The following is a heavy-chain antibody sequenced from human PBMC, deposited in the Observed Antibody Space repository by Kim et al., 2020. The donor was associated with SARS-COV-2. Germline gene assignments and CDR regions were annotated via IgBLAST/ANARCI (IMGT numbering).Heavy chain of an antibody. Sequence: TYAADSLKSRFAISRDNSKNTLYLQMNSLRAEDTAIYYCAKDGHSHTPGYWGQGNPGHRLL. V-gene: IGHV3-23*01. D-gene: IGHD5-18*01. J-gene: IGHJ4*02. CDR3: AKDGHSHTPGY. CDR2: T.